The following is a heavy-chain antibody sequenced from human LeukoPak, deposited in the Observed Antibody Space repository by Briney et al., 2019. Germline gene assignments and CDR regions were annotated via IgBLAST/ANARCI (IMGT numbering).Heavy chain of an antibody. V-gene: IGHV1-18*04. CDR1: GYTFTGYY. CDR2: ISAYNGNT. CDR3: ARESLHIAVDKLDY. J-gene: IGHJ4*02. Sequence: ASVKVSCKASGYTFTGYYMHWVRQAPGQGLEWMGWISAYNGNTNYAQKLQGRVTMTTDTSTSTAYMELRSLRSDDTAVYYCARESLHIAVDKLDYWGQGTLVTVSS. D-gene: IGHD6-19*01.